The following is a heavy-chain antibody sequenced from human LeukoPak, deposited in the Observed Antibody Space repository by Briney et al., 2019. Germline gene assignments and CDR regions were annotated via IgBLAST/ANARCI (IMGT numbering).Heavy chain of an antibody. D-gene: IGHD1-14*01. CDR2: IKQDGSDK. CDR3: ARVGIYYYYGMDV. V-gene: IGHV3-7*05. Sequence: GGSLRLSCVASGFTFSSYWMSWVRQAPGKGLEWVANIKQDGSDKYYVDSVKGRLTISRDNAKNSLYLQMNSLRAEDTAVYYCARVGIYYYYGMDVWGQGTTVTVSS. CDR1: GFTFSSYW. J-gene: IGHJ6*02.